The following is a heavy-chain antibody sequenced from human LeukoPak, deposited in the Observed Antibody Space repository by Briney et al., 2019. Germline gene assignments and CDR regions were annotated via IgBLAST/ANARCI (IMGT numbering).Heavy chain of an antibody. J-gene: IGHJ4*02. D-gene: IGHD4-23*01. CDR1: GFTFSGYC. V-gene: IGHV3-7*03. CDR2: IKQDGSEK. CDR3: AKDDSYGGNSIFDC. Sequence: GGSLRLSCAASGFTFSGYCMSWVRQAPGKGLEWVANIKQDGSEKYYVDSVKGRFTISRDNGKNSLYLQMNSLRVDDTAFYYCAKDDSYGGNSIFDCWGQGTLVTVSS.